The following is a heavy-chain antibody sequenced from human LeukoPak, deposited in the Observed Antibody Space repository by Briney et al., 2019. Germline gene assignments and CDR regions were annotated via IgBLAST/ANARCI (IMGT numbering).Heavy chain of an antibody. CDR3: AKALGLVRGDNFDY. CDR2: ILYDGSNK. J-gene: IGHJ4*02. Sequence: HSGGSLRLSCAASGFTFSSYGMHWVRQAPGKGLEWVAFILYDGSNKYHSDSVRGRFTISRDNSKNTLYLQMNSLRAEDTAVYYCAKALGLVRGDNFDYWGQGTLVTVSS. D-gene: IGHD3-10*01. CDR1: GFTFSSYG. V-gene: IGHV3-30*02.